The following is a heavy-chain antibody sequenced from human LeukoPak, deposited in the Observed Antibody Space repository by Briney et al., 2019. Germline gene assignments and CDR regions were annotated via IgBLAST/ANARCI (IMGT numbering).Heavy chain of an antibody. V-gene: IGHV1-3*01. J-gene: IGHJ4*02. Sequence: ASVKVSCKASGYTFSTYTMHWVRQAPGQRLEWMGWINAGNGNTKYSQKFQGRVTITRDTSASTAYMEMSSLRSEDTAVYYCARDRGPYSGYDSYYFDYWGQGTLVTVSS. CDR2: INAGNGNT. D-gene: IGHD5-12*01. CDR1: GYTFSTYT. CDR3: ARDRGPYSGYDSYYFDY.